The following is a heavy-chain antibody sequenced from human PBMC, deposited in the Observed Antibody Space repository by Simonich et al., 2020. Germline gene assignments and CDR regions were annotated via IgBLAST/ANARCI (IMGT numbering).Heavy chain of an antibody. D-gene: IGHD1-7*01. CDR3: AKRSGVSITGTFDY. V-gene: IGHV3-23*01. CDR2: ISGSRGST. J-gene: IGHJ4*02. Sequence: EVQLLESGGGLVQPGGSLRLSCAASGFTFSSCAMSWVRQAPGKGLEWVSGISGSRGSTYYADSVKGRFTISRDNSKNTLSLQMNSLRAEDTAVYYCAKRSGVSITGTFDYWGQGTLVTVSS. CDR1: GFTFSSCA.